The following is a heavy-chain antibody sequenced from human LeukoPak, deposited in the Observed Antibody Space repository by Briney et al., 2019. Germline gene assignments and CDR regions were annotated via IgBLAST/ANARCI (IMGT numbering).Heavy chain of an antibody. CDR2: ISSSGSTI. D-gene: IGHD5-24*01. CDR1: GFTFSDYY. Sequence: GGSLRLSCAASGFTFSDYYMSWIRQAPGKGLEWVSYISSSGSTIYYADSVKGRFTISRDNSKNMLYLQMNSLRAEDTAVYYCWLNRAAIFDYWGQGTLVTVSS. J-gene: IGHJ4*02. V-gene: IGHV3-11*01. CDR3: WLNRAAIFDY.